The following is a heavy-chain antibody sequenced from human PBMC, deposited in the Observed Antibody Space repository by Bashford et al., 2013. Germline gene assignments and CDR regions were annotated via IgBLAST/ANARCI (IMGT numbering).Heavy chain of an antibody. J-gene: IGHJ5*02. V-gene: IGHV3-9*01. CDR2: ISWNGGTI. Sequence: SLRLSCAASGFTFDDYAMHWVRQAPGKGLEWVSGISWNGGTIDYVDSMKGRLTISRDNAKNSLYLQMDSLRAEDTALYYCAKGSCSGGRCHSPYNWFDPWGQGTLVTVSS. CDR1: GFTFDDYA. D-gene: IGHD2-15*01. CDR3: AKGSCSGGRCHSPYNWFDP.